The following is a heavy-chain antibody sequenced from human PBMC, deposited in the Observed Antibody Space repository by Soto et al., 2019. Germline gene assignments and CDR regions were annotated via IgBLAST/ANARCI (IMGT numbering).Heavy chain of an antibody. D-gene: IGHD3-16*01. CDR2: IKPEGSRT. CDR1: GFTFSSYW. Sequence: SGFTFSSYWMTWVRQAPGKGLDFLATIKPEGSRTYYADSVKGRFTISRDNSKNILFLQMNSLRAEDTAVYYCAKLWYYFDSWGQGLLVTVSS. J-gene: IGHJ4*02. CDR3: AKLWYYFDS. V-gene: IGHV3-7*03.